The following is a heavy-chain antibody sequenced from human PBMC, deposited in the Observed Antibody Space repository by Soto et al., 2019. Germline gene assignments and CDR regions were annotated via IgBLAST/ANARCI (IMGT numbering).Heavy chain of an antibody. CDR2: VYHNGNA. Sequence: PSSTXSLTCTFSVCSITTPCYSWSWIRQPPGNAPEWIGYVYHNGNAYPKPSLKSRVTISLEGAKNQFSLKMTSVTAADTGLYYCADRNYYYYGLEVWGQGTTVTVYS. D-gene: IGHD3-10*01. CDR3: ADRNYYYYGLEV. CDR1: VCSITTPCYS. J-gene: IGHJ6*02. V-gene: IGHV4-30-2*01.